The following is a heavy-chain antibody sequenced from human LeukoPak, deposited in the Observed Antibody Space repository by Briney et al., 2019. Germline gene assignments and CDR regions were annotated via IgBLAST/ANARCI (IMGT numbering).Heavy chain of an antibody. CDR3: AKGLYGDTFLNWFDP. CDR2: ISGSGVST. J-gene: IGHJ5*02. Sequence: GGSLRLSCAASGFTFSSYAMSWVRQAPGKGLKWVSGISGSGVSTYYTDSVKGRFTVSRDNSKNTMFPQMNSLRAEDTAVYYCAKGLYGDTFLNWFDPWGQGTLVTVSS. CDR1: GFTFSSYA. D-gene: IGHD2-21*01. V-gene: IGHV3-23*01.